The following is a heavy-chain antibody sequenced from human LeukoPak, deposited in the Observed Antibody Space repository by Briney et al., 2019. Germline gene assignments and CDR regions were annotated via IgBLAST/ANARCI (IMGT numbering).Heavy chain of an antibody. Sequence: GGSLRLSCAASGFTFSSYGMHWVHQAPGKGLEWVSTIAGGGGTTYYADSVKGRFTISRDNSKNTLYLQMNSLRVEDTAIYYCARSMNCDSWGQGTLVTVSS. CDR3: ARSMNCDS. V-gene: IGHV3-23*01. CDR1: GFTFSSYG. J-gene: IGHJ4*02. D-gene: IGHD6-6*01. CDR2: IAGGGGTT.